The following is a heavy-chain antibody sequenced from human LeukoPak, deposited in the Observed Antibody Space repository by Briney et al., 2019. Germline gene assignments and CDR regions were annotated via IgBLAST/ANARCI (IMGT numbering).Heavy chain of an antibody. CDR2: IWYDGSNK. Sequence: PGRSLRFSCAASGFTFSSYGMHWVRQAPGRGLEWVAVIWYDGSNKYYADSVKGRFTISRDNSKNTLYLQMNSLRAEDTAVYYCARDQFSYDSSGYYGYWGQGTLVTVSS. V-gene: IGHV3-33*01. D-gene: IGHD3-22*01. CDR1: GFTFSSYG. CDR3: ARDQFSYDSSGYYGY. J-gene: IGHJ4*02.